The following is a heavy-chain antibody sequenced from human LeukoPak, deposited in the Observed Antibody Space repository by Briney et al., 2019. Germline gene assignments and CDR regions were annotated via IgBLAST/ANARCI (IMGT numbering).Heavy chain of an antibody. D-gene: IGHD2-21*01. V-gene: IGHV3-23*01. J-gene: IGHJ5*02. CDR3: AKGLYGDTFLNWFDP. CDR2: ISGSGVST. CDR1: GFTFSSYA. Sequence: GGSLRLSCAASGFTFSSYAMSWVRQAPGKGLKWVSGISGSGVSTYYTDSVKGRFTVSRDNSKNTLFLQMNSLRAEDTAVYYCAKGLYGDTFLNWFDPWGQGTLVTVSS.